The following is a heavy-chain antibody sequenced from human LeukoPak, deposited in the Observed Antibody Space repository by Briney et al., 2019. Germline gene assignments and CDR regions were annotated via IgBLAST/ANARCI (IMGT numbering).Heavy chain of an antibody. CDR1: GFTFRRYI. D-gene: IGHD5-24*01. CDR2: ISSSSSHI. CDR3: ARSNYAERWLQLKI. V-gene: IGHV3-21*01. J-gene: IGHJ3*02. Sequence: GGALRLSCAASGFTFRRYIMNWVRPAPGKGLEWVSSISSSSSHIHYADSVKGRFTISRDNAKNSLYLQMNSLRAEDTAVYYCARSNYAERWLQLKIWGQGTMVTVSS.